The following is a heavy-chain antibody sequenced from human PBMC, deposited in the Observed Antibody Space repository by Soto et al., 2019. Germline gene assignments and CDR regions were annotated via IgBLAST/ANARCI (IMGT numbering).Heavy chain of an antibody. V-gene: IGHV3-64*01. CDR3: SRDYRNPPIYYRDV. D-gene: IGHD3-16*02. CDR1: GFTFSSYA. Sequence: PGGSLRLSCAASGFTFSSYAMHWVRQAPGKGLEYVSAISSNGGSTYYANSVKGRFTISRDNSKNTLYLQMGSLRAEDMAVYYGSRDYRNPPIYYRDVWGKGTTVTVSS. CDR2: ISSNGGST. J-gene: IGHJ6*03.